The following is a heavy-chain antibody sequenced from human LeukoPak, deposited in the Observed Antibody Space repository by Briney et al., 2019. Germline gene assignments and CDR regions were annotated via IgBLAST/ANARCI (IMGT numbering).Heavy chain of an antibody. CDR2: IRYGGCT. CDR1: GDSISSGDHY. J-gene: IGHJ4*02. CDR3: ARAAAVTNSWYYFDY. Sequence: SQTLSLTCTVSGDSISSGDHYWTWIRQPPGKGLEWIGYIRYGGCTYYNPSLKSRVIISVDMSNNQFSLSLNSLSAADSAVYYCARAAAVTNSWYYFDYWGQGTLVTVSA. D-gene: IGHD2/OR15-2a*01. V-gene: IGHV4-30-4*01.